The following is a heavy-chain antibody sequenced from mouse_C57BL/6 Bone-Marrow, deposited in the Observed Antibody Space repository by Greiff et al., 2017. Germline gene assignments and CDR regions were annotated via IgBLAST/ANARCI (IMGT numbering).Heavy chain of an antibody. CDR2: IDPETGGT. D-gene: IGHD3-1*01. Sequence: VQRVESGAELVRPGASVTLSCKASGYTFTDYEMHWVKQTPVHGLEWIGAIDPETGGTAYNQKFKGKAILTADKSSSTAYMELRSLTSEDSAVYYCTRPSGDYYAMDYWGQGTSVTVSS. CDR1: GYTFTDYE. V-gene: IGHV1-15*01. CDR3: TRPSGDYYAMDY. J-gene: IGHJ4*01.